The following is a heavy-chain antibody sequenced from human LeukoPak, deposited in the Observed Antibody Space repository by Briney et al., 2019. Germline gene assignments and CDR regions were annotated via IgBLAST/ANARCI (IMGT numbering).Heavy chain of an antibody. CDR1: GYTLTSYG. CDR2: ISAYNGNT. V-gene: IGHV1-18*01. Sequence: ASVKVSCKASGYTLTSYGISWVRQAPGQGLEWMGWISAYNGNTNYAQKLQGRVTMTTDTSTSTAYMELRSLRSDDTAVYYCARLTIFGVVTTYYYGMEVWGQGTTVTVSS. D-gene: IGHD3-3*01. CDR3: ARLTIFGVVTTYYYGMEV. J-gene: IGHJ6*02.